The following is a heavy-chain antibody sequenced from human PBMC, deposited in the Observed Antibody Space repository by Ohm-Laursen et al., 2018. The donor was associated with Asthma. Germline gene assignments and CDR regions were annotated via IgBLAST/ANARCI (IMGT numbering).Heavy chain of an antibody. J-gene: IGHJ3*02. CDR3: ARGHSLDYGDYVGRDAFDI. CDR2: INPNSGGT. Sequence: EASVKVSCKASGYTFTGYYMHWVRQAPGQGLEWMGRINPNSGGTNYAQKFQGRVTMTRDTSISTAYMELSRLRSDDTAVYYCARGHSLDYGDYVGRDAFDIWGQGTMVTVSS. V-gene: IGHV1-2*06. CDR1: GYTFTGYY. D-gene: IGHD4-17*01.